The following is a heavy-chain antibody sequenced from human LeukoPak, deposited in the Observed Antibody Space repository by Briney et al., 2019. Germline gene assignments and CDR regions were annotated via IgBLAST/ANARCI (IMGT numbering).Heavy chain of an antibody. CDR2: ISSSSSYI. CDR1: GFTFSSYS. CDR3: ASHGDYIRPKDY. D-gene: IGHD4-17*01. J-gene: IGHJ4*02. V-gene: IGHV3-21*01. Sequence: PGGSLRLSCAASGFTFSSYSMNWVRQAPGKGLEWVSSISSSSSYIYYADSVKGRFTISRDNAKNSLYLQMNSLRAEDTAVYYCASHGDYIRPKDYWGQGTLVTVSS.